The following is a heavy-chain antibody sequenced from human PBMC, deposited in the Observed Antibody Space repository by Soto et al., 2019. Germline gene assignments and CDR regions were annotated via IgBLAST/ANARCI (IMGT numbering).Heavy chain of an antibody. J-gene: IGHJ4*02. D-gene: IGHD2-15*01. Sequence: QVQLVQSGAEVKKPGASVKVSCKASGYTFTSYYMHWVRQAPGQGLEWMGIINPSGGSTSYAQKFQGRVTMTRDTSTSTVYMELSSLRSEDTAVYYCERGYCSGGSCYPYYFDYWGQGTLVTVSS. CDR2: INPSGGST. CDR3: ERGYCSGGSCYPYYFDY. V-gene: IGHV1-46*01. CDR1: GYTFTSYY.